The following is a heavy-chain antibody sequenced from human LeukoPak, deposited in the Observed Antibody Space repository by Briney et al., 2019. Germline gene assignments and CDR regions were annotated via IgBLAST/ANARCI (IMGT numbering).Heavy chain of an antibody. Sequence: SETLSLTCTVSGGSISDAAYYWSWIRQHPGEGLEWIGYVFYSGSTSYNPSLKSRVTISVDTSKNQFSLKLSSVTAADTAVYYCAREPLNYDILTGYYSYGFDYWGQGTLVTVSS. CDR2: VFYSGST. J-gene: IGHJ4*02. D-gene: IGHD3-9*01. CDR3: AREPLNYDILTGYYSYGFDY. V-gene: IGHV4-31*03. CDR1: GGSISDAAYY.